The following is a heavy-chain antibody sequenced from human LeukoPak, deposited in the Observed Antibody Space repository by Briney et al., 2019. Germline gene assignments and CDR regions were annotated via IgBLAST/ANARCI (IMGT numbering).Heavy chain of an antibody. V-gene: IGHV4-4*07. Sequence: PSETLSLTCTVSGASIYGYYWSWIRQPAGQSPEWIGRIHTSGTTNYNPAFKSRVIMSVDTSDKQFSLNVSSVTAADTAVYYCARMPPVRGVRNFYFYYYVDVWGRGTTVTVSS. J-gene: IGHJ6*03. CDR1: GASIYGYY. CDR2: IHTSGTT. CDR3: ARMPPVRGVRNFYFYYYVDV. D-gene: IGHD3-10*01.